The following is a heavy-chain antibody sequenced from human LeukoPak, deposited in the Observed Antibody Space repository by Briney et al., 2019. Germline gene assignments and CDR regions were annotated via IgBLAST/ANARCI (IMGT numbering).Heavy chain of an antibody. J-gene: IGHJ6*02. V-gene: IGHV1-18*01. CDR1: GYTFTSYG. CDR2: ISAYYGNT. Sequence: ASVKVSCKASGYTFTSYGISWVRQAPGQGLKWMGWISAYYGNTNYAQKLQGRVTMTTDTSTSTAYMELRSLRSDDTAVYYCARDPGVLRFLEWFPTMDVWGQGTTVTVSS. CDR3: ARDPGVLRFLEWFPTMDV. D-gene: IGHD3-3*01.